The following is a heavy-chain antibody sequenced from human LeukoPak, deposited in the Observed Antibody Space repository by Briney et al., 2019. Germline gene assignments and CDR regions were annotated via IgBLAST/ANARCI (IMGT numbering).Heavy chain of an antibody. J-gene: IGHJ3*02. CDR2: ISSSSSYI. CDR3: AREPAEISFITRSLGTSDAFDI. V-gene: IGHV3-21*01. Sequence: GGSLRLSCAASGFTFTGCSMNWVRQAPGKGLEWVSSISSSSSYIHYADSVKGRFTISRDNAKNSLYLQMNSLRAEDTAVYYCAREPAEISFITRSLGTSDAFDIWGQGTMVTVSS. CDR1: GFTFTGCS. D-gene: IGHD1/OR15-1a*01.